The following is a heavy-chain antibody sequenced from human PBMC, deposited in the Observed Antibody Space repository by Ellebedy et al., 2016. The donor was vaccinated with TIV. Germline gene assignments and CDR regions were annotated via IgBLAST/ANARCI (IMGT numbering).Heavy chain of an antibody. D-gene: IGHD6-19*01. CDR1: GFTFSSYA. CDR3: AKLKGQWLVPGWFDP. V-gene: IGHV3-23*01. J-gene: IGHJ5*02. CDR2: ISGSGGST. Sequence: GESLKISCAASGFTFSSYAMSWVRQAPGKGLEWVSAISGSGGSTYYADSVKGRFTISRDNSKNTLYLQMNSLRAEDTAVYYCAKLKGQWLVPGWFDPWGQGTLVTVSS.